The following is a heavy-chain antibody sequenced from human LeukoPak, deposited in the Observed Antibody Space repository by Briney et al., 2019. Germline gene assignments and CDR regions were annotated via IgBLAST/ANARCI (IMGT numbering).Heavy chain of an antibody. V-gene: IGHV1-46*01. CDR1: RYTFTSYY. J-gene: IGHJ4*02. Sequence: ASVKVSCKASRYTFTSYYMHWVRQAPGQGLEWMGILKPSGGSISYAQKFQGRVTMARDTSTSTVYMELSSLRSEDAAVYFCARGGLIELWFFDYWGQGTLVTVSS. CDR2: LKPSGGSI. CDR3: ARGGLIELWFFDY. D-gene: IGHD5-18*01.